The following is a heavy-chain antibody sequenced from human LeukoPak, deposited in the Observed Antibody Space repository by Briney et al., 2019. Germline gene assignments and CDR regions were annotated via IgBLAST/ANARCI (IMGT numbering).Heavy chain of an antibody. CDR1: GGSFSGYY. Sequence: SETLSLTCAVYGGSFSGYYWSWIRQPPGKGLEWIGETNHSGSTNYNPSLKSRVTISVDTSKNQFSLKLTSVTAADTAVYYCARGVNSGYFDYCGQGTLVTVSS. D-gene: IGHD1-26*01. CDR3: ARGVNSGYFDY. V-gene: IGHV4-34*01. CDR2: TNHSGST. J-gene: IGHJ4*02.